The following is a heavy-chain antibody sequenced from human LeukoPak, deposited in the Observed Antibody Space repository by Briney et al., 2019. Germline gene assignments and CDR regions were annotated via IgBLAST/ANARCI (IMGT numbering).Heavy chain of an antibody. V-gene: IGHV4-59*01. CDR3: ARESRSGWYDY. D-gene: IGHD6-19*01. Sequence: PSETLSLTCTVSAISTYYWSWIRQSPGKGLEWIGYIYYSGSTNYNPSLKSRVTISVDTSKNQFSLKLSSVTAADTAVYYCARESRSGWYDYWGQGTLVTVSS. J-gene: IGHJ4*02. CDR1: AISTYY. CDR2: IYYSGST.